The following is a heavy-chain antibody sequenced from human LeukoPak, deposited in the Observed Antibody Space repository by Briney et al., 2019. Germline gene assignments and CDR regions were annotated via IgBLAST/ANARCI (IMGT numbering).Heavy chain of an antibody. J-gene: IGHJ3*02. D-gene: IGHD3-9*01. V-gene: IGHV4-59*01. Sequence: SETLSLTCTVSGGSISSYYWSWIRQPPGKGLEWIGYIYYSGSTNYNPSLKSRVTISVDTSKNQFSLKLSSVTAADTAVYYCASHHSPYYDILTGYYNAAFDIWGQETMVTVSS. CDR3: ASHHSPYYDILTGYYNAAFDI. CDR2: IYYSGST. CDR1: GGSISSYY.